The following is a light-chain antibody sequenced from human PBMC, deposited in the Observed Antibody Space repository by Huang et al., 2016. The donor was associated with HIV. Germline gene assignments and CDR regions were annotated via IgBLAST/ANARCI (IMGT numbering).Light chain of an antibody. V-gene: IGKV3-15*01. J-gene: IGKJ1*01. Sequence: EIVMTQSPATLSVFPGERATLSCRASQSVSSDLAWYQQKPGQSPRLLLHGASTRATGIPARFSGRGSGTEFTLTISSLQSEEFAVYYCQQYTNWPRTFGQGTKVEIK. CDR1: QSVSSD. CDR2: GAS. CDR3: QQYTNWPRT.